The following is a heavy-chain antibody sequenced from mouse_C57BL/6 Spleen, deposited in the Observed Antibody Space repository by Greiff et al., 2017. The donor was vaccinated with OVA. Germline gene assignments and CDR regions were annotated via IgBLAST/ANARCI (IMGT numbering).Heavy chain of an antibody. CDR1: GYTFTDYN. J-gene: IGHJ3*01. CDR3: ARGNQRGFAY. Sequence: EVKLVESGPELVKPGASVKIPCKASGYTFTDYNMDWVKQSHGKSLEWIGDINPNNGGTIYNQKFKGKATLTVDKSSSTAYMELRSLTSEDTAVYYCARGNQRGFAYWGQGTLVTVSA. V-gene: IGHV1-18*01. CDR2: INPNNGGT.